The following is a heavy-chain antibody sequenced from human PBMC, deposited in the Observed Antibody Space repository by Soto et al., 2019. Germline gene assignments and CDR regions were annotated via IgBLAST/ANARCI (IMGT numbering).Heavy chain of an antibody. J-gene: IGHJ2*01. CDR2: IIPIFGTA. CDR1: GTTFSSYA. V-gene: IGHV1-69*13. D-gene: IGHD1-7*01. CDR3: ARGSTGATSLWYFDL. Sequence: SVKVSCKASGTTFSSYAISWVRHAPGQGLEWMGGIIPIFGTANYAQKFQGRVTITADESTSTAYMELSSLRSEDTAVYYCARGSTGATSLWYFDLWGRGTLVTDS.